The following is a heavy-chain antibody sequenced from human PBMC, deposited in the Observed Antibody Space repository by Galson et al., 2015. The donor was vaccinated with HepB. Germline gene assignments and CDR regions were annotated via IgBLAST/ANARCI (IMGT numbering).Heavy chain of an antibody. Sequence: SLRLSCAASGFTFSSYGMHWVRQAPGKGLEWVAVISYDGSNKYYADSVKGRFTISRDNSKNTLYLQMNSLRAEDTAVYYCAKDLDRNWNSGWHVTPLAFDIWGQGTMVTVSS. V-gene: IGHV3-30*18. J-gene: IGHJ3*02. D-gene: IGHD1/OR15-1a*01. CDR2: ISYDGSNK. CDR1: GFTFSSYG. CDR3: AKDLDRNWNSGWHVTPLAFDI.